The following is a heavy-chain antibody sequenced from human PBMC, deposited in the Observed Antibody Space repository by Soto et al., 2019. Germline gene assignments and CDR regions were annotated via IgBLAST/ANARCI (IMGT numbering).Heavy chain of an antibody. V-gene: IGHV4-34*01. J-gene: IGHJ5*02. D-gene: IGHD5-12*01. CDR2: INHRGSA. Sequence: SETLSLTCDVYGGSFSGYYWSWIRQPPGKGLEWIGEINHRGSANYNPSLKSRVTISVDTSKNQFSLKLGSVTAADTAVYYCARGDIRSGYDSPWGQGTLVTVSS. CDR3: ARGDIRSGYDSP. CDR1: GGSFSGYY.